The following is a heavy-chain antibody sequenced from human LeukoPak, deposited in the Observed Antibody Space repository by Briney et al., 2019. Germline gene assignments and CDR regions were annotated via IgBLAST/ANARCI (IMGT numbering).Heavy chain of an antibody. Sequence: PGGSLRLSCAASGFTFSSYGMHWVRQAPGKGLEWVAVIWYDGSNKYYADSVKGRFTISRDNSKNTLYLQMNSLRAEDTAVYYCARESQQQLAPQLGYFQHWGQGTLVTVSS. V-gene: IGHV3-33*01. J-gene: IGHJ1*01. CDR1: GFTFSSYG. D-gene: IGHD6-13*01. CDR3: ARESQQQLAPQLGYFQH. CDR2: IWYDGSNK.